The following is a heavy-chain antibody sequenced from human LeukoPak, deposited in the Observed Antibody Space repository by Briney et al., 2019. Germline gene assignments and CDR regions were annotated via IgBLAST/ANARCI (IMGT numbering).Heavy chain of an antibody. CDR1: GGSFSGYY. V-gene: IGHV4-34*01. J-gene: IGHJ4*02. Sequence: ASETLSLTCAVYGGSFSGYYWSWIRQPPGKGLEWIGEINHSGSTNYNPSLKSRVTISVDTSKNQFSLKLSSVTAADTAVYYCARRGLRSGKGYFDYWGQGTLVTVAS. CDR2: INHSGST. CDR3: ARRGLRSGKGYFDY. D-gene: IGHD3-10*01.